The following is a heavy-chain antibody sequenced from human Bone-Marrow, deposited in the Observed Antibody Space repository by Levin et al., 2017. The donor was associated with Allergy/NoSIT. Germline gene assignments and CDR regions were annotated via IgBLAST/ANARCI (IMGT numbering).Heavy chain of an antibody. CDR3: ARVSGSYYQEYYFDY. V-gene: IGHV4-59*01. Sequence: SETLSLTCSVSDASISSYYWTWIRQPPGKGLEWIGYAFYRGATNYNPSLTGRVTISVDTPKPQVSLTLTSVTAAATAIYYCARVSGSYYQEYYFDYWGQGALVTVSS. CDR2: AFYRGAT. CDR1: DASISSYY. D-gene: IGHD3-10*01. J-gene: IGHJ4*02.